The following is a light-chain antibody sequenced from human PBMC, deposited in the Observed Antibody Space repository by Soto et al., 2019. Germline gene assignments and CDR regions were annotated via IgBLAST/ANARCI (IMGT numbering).Light chain of an antibody. V-gene: IGKV3-20*01. CDR1: QSVSARL. J-gene: IGKJ5*01. CDR2: DVF. Sequence: EIVLTQSPDTLSLSPGESATLSCRASQSVSARLAWYKHKPGQPPRLLISDVFNRASGVAERFSGSGSETDFTLIIRRLEPEDSALYYCLHYQGGHPIAFGQGTRLEI. CDR3: LHYQGGHPIA.